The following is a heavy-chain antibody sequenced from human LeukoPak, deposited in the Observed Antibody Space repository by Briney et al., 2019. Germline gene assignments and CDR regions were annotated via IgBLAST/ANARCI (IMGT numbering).Heavy chain of an antibody. Sequence: GGSLRLSCTASGFTFSSYEMNWVRQAPGKGLEWVSYISISGSTIYYADSVRGRFTISRDNAKNSLYLQMNSLRAEDTAVYYRATSYSGWGQGTLVTVSS. V-gene: IGHV3-48*03. J-gene: IGHJ4*02. CDR2: ISISGSTI. CDR1: GFTFSSYE. D-gene: IGHD6-13*01. CDR3: ATSYSG.